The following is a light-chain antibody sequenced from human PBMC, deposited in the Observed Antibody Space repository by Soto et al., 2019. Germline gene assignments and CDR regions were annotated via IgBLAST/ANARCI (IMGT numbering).Light chain of an antibody. V-gene: IGLV6-57*03. CDR3: QSYDSSIWV. J-gene: IGLJ3*02. CDR2: ENK. CDR1: SGSIGSNY. Sequence: NFMLTQSHSVSESPGKTVTISCTRSSGSIGSNYVQWYQQRPGSAPTTVIYENKQRPSGVPDRFSGSIDSSSNSASLTISGLKTEDEADYYCQSYDSSIWVFGGGTKVTVL.